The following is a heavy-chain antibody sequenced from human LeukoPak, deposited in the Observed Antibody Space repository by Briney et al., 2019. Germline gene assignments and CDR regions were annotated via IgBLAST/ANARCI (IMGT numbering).Heavy chain of an antibody. V-gene: IGHV3-9*01. CDR2: ISWNSGSI. CDR3: AKSSVGQLENYYYGMDV. J-gene: IGHJ6*02. Sequence: GRSLRLSCAASGFTFDDYAMHWVRHAPGKGLEWVSGISWNSGSIGYADSVKGRFTISRDNAKNSLYLQMNSLRAEDTALYYCAKSSVGQLENYYYGMDVWGQGTTVTVSS. CDR1: GFTFDDYA. D-gene: IGHD6-13*01.